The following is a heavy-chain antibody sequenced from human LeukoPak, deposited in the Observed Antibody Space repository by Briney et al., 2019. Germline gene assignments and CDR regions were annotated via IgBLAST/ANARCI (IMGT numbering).Heavy chain of an antibody. CDR3: AKVPSENYYYYMDV. CDR1: GFTFSSYG. CDR2: IRGSGGST. Sequence: HTGGSLRLSCAASGFTFSSYGMSWVRQAPGKGLEWVSSIRGSGGSTFYADSVKGRFTISRDNSRNTLYLQMNSLRAEDTAVYYCAKVPSENYYYYMDVWGKGTTVTISS. V-gene: IGHV3-23*01. J-gene: IGHJ6*03.